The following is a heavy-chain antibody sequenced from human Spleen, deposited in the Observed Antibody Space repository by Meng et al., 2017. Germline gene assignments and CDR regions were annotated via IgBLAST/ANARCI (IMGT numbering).Heavy chain of an antibody. J-gene: IGHJ4*02. CDR1: GFRFSDYQ. Sequence: GESLKISCAASGFRFSDYQMNWVRQAPRKGLEWVSYISSSGSTIFYADSVKGRLTISRDNAQNSLYLQMNSLRAEDTALYYCAREYHECDWGSYRYQYFDYWGQGTLVTVSS. V-gene: IGHV3-48*03. D-gene: IGHD3-16*02. CDR2: ISSSGSTI. CDR3: AREYHECDWGSYRYQYFDY.